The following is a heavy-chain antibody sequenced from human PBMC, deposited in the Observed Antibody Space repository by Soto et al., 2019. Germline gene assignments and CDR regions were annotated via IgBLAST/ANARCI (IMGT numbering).Heavy chain of an antibody. Sequence: PAETLSLTCTVSGFPISSDWYYWGWLTQPPGKGLEWIGYIYYSGSTYYNPSLKSRVTISVDTSKNQFSLKLSSVTAADTAVYYCARAMVVTQNGFDPWGQGTLVTVSS. CDR3: ARAMVVTQNGFDP. V-gene: IGHV4-30-4*01. D-gene: IGHD2-21*02. J-gene: IGHJ5*02. CDR1: GFPISSDWYY. CDR2: IYYSGST.